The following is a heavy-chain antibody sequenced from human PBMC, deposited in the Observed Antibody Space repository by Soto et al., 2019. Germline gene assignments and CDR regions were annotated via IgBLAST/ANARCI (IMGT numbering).Heavy chain of an antibody. J-gene: IGHJ4*02. D-gene: IGHD7-27*01. CDR1: GGSISSDY. CDR2: IYYSGST. CDR3: ARRWGTSFGF. V-gene: IGHV4-59*01. Sequence: PSETLSLTCTVSGGSISSDYWSWIRQPPGKGLEWIGYIYYSGSTNYNPSLKSRVTISVDTSKNQFSLKVSSVTAADTAVYYCARRWGTSFGFWGQGTLVTVSS.